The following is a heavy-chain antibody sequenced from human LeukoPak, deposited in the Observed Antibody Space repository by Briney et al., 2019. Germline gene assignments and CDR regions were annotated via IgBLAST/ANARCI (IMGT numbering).Heavy chain of an antibody. CDR3: ARDAIITMVRGVIRPFDY. J-gene: IGHJ4*02. V-gene: IGHV3-48*04. Sequence: GGSLRLSCAASGFTFSSYSMNWVRQAPGKGLEWVSYISSSSSTIYYADSVKGRFTISRDNAKNSLYLQMNSLRAEDTAVYYCARDAIITMVRGVIRPFDYWGQGTLVTVSS. CDR1: GFTFSSYS. D-gene: IGHD3-10*01. CDR2: ISSSSSTI.